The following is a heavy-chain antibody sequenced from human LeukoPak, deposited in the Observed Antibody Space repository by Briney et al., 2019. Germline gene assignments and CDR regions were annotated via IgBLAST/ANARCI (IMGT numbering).Heavy chain of an antibody. CDR2: IYYSGST. CDR3: ARLAEGYSGSPTSYFDY. J-gene: IGHJ4*02. Sequence: SETLSLTCAVYGGSFSGYYWSGIRQPPGKGLEWIGSIYYSGSTYYNPSLKSRVTISVDTSKNQFSLKLSSVTAADTAVYYCARLAEGYSGSPTSYFDYWGQGTLVTVSS. V-gene: IGHV4-34*01. D-gene: IGHD1-26*01. CDR1: GGSFSGYY.